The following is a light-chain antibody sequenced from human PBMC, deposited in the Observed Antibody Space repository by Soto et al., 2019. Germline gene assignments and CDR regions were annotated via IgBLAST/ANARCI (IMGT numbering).Light chain of an antibody. V-gene: IGKV3D-20*02. CDR2: GAS. Sequence: ESVLTQSPGTLSLSPGERATLSCRASQSVSSNHLAWYQQKRGQPPRLLIYGASSRATGTPGRFSGSGSGTDFTLTITRLEPEDFAVYYCQQRSNWISFGQGTRLEI. J-gene: IGKJ5*01. CDR1: QSVSSNH. CDR3: QQRSNWIS.